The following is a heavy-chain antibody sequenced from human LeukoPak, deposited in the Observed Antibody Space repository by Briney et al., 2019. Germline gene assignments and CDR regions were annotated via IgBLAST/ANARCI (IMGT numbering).Heavy chain of an antibody. CDR2: ITPLLDIP. J-gene: IGHJ4*02. V-gene: IGHV1-69*04. CDR3: ASGDGYCSGSSCAGAY. D-gene: IGHD2-15*01. Sequence: ASVKVSCKASGGTFINYAITWVRQGPGQGLEWVGRITPLLDIPKYAQKFQGRVTISADKSTSTAYMELNSLRSEDTAVYYCASGDGYCSGSSCAGAYWGQGTLVTVSS. CDR1: GGTFINYA.